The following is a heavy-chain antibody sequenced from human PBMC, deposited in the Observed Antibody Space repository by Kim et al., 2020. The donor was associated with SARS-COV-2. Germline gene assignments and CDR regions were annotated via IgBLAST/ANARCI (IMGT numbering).Heavy chain of an antibody. D-gene: IGHD4-17*01. V-gene: IGHV3-23*03. CDR3: AKEGDYKWSYGMDV. Sequence: ADAVKGPCTISRDNSKNTLYLQKNSLRAEDTAVYYRAKEGDYKWSYGMDVWGQGTTVTVSS. J-gene: IGHJ6*02.